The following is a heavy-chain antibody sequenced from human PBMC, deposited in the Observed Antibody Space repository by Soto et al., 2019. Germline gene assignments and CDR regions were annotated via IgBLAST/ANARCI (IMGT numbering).Heavy chain of an antibody. CDR1: GYTFPSYG. CDR2: ISGYNGNT. D-gene: IGHD2-15*01. CDR3: ARDDCSGGSCYRPLDY. V-gene: IGHV1-18*01. J-gene: IGHJ4*02. Sequence: QVQLVQSGAEVKKPGASVKVSCKASGYTFPSYGISWVRQAPGQGLEWMGWISGYNGNTNYAQMLQGRVTMTTDTSTSAAYMEVRSLRSDDTAVYYCARDDCSGGSCYRPLDYWGQGTLVTVFS.